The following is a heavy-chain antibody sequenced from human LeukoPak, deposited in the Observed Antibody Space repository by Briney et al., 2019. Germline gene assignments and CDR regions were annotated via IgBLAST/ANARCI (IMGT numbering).Heavy chain of an antibody. V-gene: IGHV3-64*01. CDR3: ARVVFDCSSTSCYDGGYNRFDP. CDR2: ISSNGGST. CDR1: GFTFSSYA. J-gene: IGHJ5*02. D-gene: IGHD2-2*01. Sequence: GGSLRLSSAASGFTFSSYAMHWVRQALGKGLEYVSAISSNGGSTYYANSVKGRFTISRDNSKNTLYLQMGSLRAEDMAVYYCARVVFDCSSTSCYDGGYNRFDPWGQGTLVTVSS.